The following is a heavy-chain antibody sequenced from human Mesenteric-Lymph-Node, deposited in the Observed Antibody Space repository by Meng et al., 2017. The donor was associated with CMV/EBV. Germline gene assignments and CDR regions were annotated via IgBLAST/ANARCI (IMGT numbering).Heavy chain of an antibody. V-gene: IGHV4-39*01. CDR2: IYYSGST. CDR3: ATPTYYDFWSAPGDYYGMDV. CDR1: GVSISSSSYY. D-gene: IGHD3-3*01. J-gene: IGHJ6*02. Sequence: SETLSLTCSVSGVSISSSSYYWGWIRQPPGKGLEWIGNIYYSGSTSYNPSLKSRVTISVDTSKNQFSLKLSSVTAADTAVYYCATPTYYDFWSAPGDYYGMDVWGQGTTVTVSS.